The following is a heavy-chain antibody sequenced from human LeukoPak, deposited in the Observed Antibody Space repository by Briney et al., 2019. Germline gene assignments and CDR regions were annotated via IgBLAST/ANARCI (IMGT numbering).Heavy chain of an antibody. Sequence: GGSLRLSCAASGFTFSSYSMNWVRQAPGKGLEWVSSISSSSEYIYHADSVKGRFTISRDNAKNSLYLQMNSLRVEDTAVYYCARDLATTVTTAYHYWGQGTLVTVSS. CDR2: ISSSSEYI. D-gene: IGHD4-17*01. CDR1: GFTFSSYS. V-gene: IGHV3-21*01. J-gene: IGHJ4*02. CDR3: ARDLATTVTTAYHY.